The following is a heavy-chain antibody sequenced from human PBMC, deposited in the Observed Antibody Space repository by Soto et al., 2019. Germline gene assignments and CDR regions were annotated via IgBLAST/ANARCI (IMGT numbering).Heavy chain of an antibody. J-gene: IGHJ6*02. CDR2: IYYSGST. D-gene: IGHD3-3*01. CDR3: ARDPRRITIFGVDRYGMDV. CDR1: GGSISSGDYY. Sequence: PSETLSLTCTFSGGSISSGDYYWSWIRQPPGKGLEWIGYIYYSGSTYYNPSLKSRVTISVDTSKNQFSLKLSSVTAADTAVYYCARDPRRITIFGVDRYGMDVWGQGTTVTVSS. V-gene: IGHV4-30-4*01.